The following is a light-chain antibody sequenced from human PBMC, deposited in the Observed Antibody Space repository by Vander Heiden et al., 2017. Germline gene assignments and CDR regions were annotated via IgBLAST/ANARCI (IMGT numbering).Light chain of an antibody. CDR1: SGSIARNY. Sequence: NFVLTPPHSVPESPGKTVTIACTRSSGSIARNYVQWGQQRPGSAPSTVFYEDDQRPCGVPDRFSGSIDSSSNAASLSISGLKTEDEADYFCQSYDSSNWVFGGGTKLTVL. CDR3: QSYDSSNWV. CDR2: EDD. J-gene: IGLJ3*02. V-gene: IGLV6-57*03.